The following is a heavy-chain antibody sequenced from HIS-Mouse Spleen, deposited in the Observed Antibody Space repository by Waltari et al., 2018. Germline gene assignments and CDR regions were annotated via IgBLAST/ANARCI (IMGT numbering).Heavy chain of an antibody. CDR2: ISSSSSYI. CDR3: ARRLLTGDAFDI. D-gene: IGHD7-27*01. J-gene: IGHJ3*02. V-gene: IGHV3-21*01. Sequence: EVQLVQSGGGLVKPGGSLRLSCAASGFTFSSYSKNWVRQAPGKGLGWVSAISSSSSYIYYADSVKGRFTISRDNAKNSLYLQMNSLRAEDTAVYYCARRLLTGDAFDIWGQGTMVTVSS. CDR1: GFTFSSYS.